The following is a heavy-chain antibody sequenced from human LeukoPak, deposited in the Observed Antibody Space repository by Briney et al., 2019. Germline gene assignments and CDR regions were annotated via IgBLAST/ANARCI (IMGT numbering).Heavy chain of an antibody. CDR1: GYTFTTCG. CDR2: IKTYNGDT. V-gene: IGHV1-18*01. Sequence: RWASVKVSRRASGYTFTTCGINWVRQAPGQGLEWMGWIKTYNGDTNSAQKFQDRIIMSTDKSTGTAYMELRSLRSDDTAVYYCAKDGGQQWLTNYYSYGMDVWGQGTSVIVSS. J-gene: IGHJ6*02. D-gene: IGHD6-19*01. CDR3: AKDGGQQWLTNYYSYGMDV.